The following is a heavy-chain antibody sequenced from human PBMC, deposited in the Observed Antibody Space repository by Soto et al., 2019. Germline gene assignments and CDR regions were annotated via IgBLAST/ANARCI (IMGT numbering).Heavy chain of an antibody. CDR3: ARPINTAMVPGDAFDI. CDR2: IIPILGIA. V-gene: IGHV1-69*02. J-gene: IGHJ3*02. CDR1: GGTFSSYT. Sequence: ASAKVSCKASGGTFSSYTISWVRQAPGQGLEWMGRIIPILGIANYAQKFQGRVTITADKSTSTAYMELSSLRSEDTAVYYCARPINTAMVPGDAFDIWGQGTMVTVSS. D-gene: IGHD5-18*01.